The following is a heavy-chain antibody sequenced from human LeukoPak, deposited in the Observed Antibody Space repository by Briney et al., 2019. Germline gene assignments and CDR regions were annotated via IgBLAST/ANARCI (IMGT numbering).Heavy chain of an antibody. CDR1: GFTVNSNY. CDR3: ARGPYSSNWYVDY. CDR2: ISRTGNSI. D-gene: IGHD6-13*01. Sequence: PGGSLRLSCAASGFTVNSNYMNWVRLAPGKGLEWISYISRTGNSIYYADSVRGRFTISRDSAKNSLYLQMNSLRAEGTAVYYCARGPYSSNWYVDYWGQGTLVTVAS. J-gene: IGHJ4*02. V-gene: IGHV3-48*03.